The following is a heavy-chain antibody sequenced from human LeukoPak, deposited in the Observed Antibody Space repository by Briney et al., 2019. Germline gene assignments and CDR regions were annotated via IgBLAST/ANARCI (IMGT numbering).Heavy chain of an antibody. J-gene: IGHJ5*02. D-gene: IGHD3-3*01. Sequence: ASVKVSCKASGGTFSSYAISWVRQAPGQGLEWMGRIIPILGIANYAQKFQGRVTITADESTSTAYMELSSLRSDDTAVYYCARATGSITIFGVVISQFDPWGQGTLVTVSS. CDR1: GGTFSSYA. CDR3: ARATGSITIFGVVISQFDP. V-gene: IGHV1-69*04. CDR2: IIPILGIA.